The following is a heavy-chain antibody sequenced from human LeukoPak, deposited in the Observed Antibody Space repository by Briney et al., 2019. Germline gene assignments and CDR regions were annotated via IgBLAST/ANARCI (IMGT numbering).Heavy chain of an antibody. Sequence: ASVKVSCKASGYTFTSYGISWVRQAPGQGLEWMGWISAYNGNTNYAQKLQGRVTMTTDTSTSTAYMELRSLRSDDTAVYYCARDGKKWVVAATRVYGMDVWGQGTTVTVSS. V-gene: IGHV1-18*01. D-gene: IGHD2-15*01. CDR2: ISAYNGNT. CDR3: ARDGKKWVVAATRVYGMDV. CDR1: GYTFTSYG. J-gene: IGHJ6*02.